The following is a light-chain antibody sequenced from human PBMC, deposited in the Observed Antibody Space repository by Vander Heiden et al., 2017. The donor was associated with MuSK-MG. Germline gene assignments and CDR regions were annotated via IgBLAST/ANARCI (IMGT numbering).Light chain of an antibody. Sequence: VLTQSPATLSLSPGERATLSCRASQSVGNFLAWYRQKPGQAPRLLIYDASKRATGIPARFSGSGSGTAFTLTISSLEPEDFAVYYCQQRSTWPLTFGGGTKVEI. CDR3: QQRSTWPLT. J-gene: IGKJ4*01. CDR1: QSVGNF. CDR2: DAS. V-gene: IGKV3-11*01.